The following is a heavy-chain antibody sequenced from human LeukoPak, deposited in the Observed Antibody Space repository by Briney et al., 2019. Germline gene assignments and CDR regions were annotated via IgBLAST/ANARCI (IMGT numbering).Heavy chain of an antibody. Sequence: SETLSLTCTVSGGSISSGGYYWRWIRQHPGKGLEWIGYIYYSGSTYYNPSLKSRVTISVDTSKNQFSLKLSSVTAADTAVYYCARDDPLGLIFDYWGQGTLVTVSS. J-gene: IGHJ4*02. CDR3: ARDDPLGLIFDY. CDR1: GGSISSGGYY. CDR2: IYYSGST. V-gene: IGHV4-31*03. D-gene: IGHD3-10*01.